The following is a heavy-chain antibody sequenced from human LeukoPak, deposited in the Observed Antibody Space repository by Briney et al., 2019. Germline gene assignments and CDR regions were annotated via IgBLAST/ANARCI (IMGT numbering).Heavy chain of an antibody. CDR3: TRVRHGDYFDY. J-gene: IGHJ4*02. CDR1: GFSITDHY. Sequence: GGSLRLSCAASGFSITDHYMDWVRQAPGKGLEWVGCTRNKPNGYTTDYGTSVKGRFTVSRDDSENSLYLQMNSLKTEDTAVYYCTRVRHGDYFDYWGQGTLVTVPS. V-gene: IGHV3-72*01. D-gene: IGHD4-17*01. CDR2: TRNKPNGYTT.